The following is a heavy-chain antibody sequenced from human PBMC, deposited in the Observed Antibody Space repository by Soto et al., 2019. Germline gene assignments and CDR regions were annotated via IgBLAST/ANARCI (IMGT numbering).Heavy chain of an antibody. CDR2: ISAYNGNT. D-gene: IGHD2-2*01. Sequence: SLKVYCKASGYTYTIDGISWVRQKPGQGLEWMGWISAYNGNTNYAQKLQGRVTMTTDTSTSTAYMELRSLRSDDTAVYYCARWDIVVVPAAMDYYYGMDVWGQGTTVTVSS. CDR1: GYTYTIDG. CDR3: ARWDIVVVPAAMDYYYGMDV. J-gene: IGHJ6*02. V-gene: IGHV1-18*01.